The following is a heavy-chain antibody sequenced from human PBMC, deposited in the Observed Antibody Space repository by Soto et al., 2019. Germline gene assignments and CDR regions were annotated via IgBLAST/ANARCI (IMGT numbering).Heavy chain of an antibody. D-gene: IGHD3-22*01. J-gene: IGHJ3*02. Sequence: PGGSLRLSCAASGFTFSSYGMHWARQAPGKGLEWVAVISYDGSNKYYADSVKGRFTISRDNSKNTLYLQMNSLRAEDTAVYYCAKLQGYYYDSSGYYRGAFDIWGQGTMVTVSS. V-gene: IGHV3-30*18. CDR2: ISYDGSNK. CDR3: AKLQGYYYDSSGYYRGAFDI. CDR1: GFTFSSYG.